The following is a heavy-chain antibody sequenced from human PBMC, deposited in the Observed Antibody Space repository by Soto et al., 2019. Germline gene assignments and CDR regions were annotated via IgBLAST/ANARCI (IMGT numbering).Heavy chain of an antibody. CDR3: ARERPDGARLDP. J-gene: IGHJ5*02. D-gene: IGHD6-6*01. V-gene: IGHV4-30-4*01. CDR1: GGSISSGDYY. CDR2: IYYSGST. Sequence: SETLSLTCTVSGGSISSGDYYWSWIRQPPGKGLEWIGYIYYSGSTYYNPSLKSRVTISVGTSKNQFSLKLSSVTAADTAVYYCARERPDGARLDPWGQGTLVTVSS.